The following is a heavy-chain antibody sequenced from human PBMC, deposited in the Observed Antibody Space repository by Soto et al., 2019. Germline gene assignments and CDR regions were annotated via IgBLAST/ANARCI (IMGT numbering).Heavy chain of an antibody. CDR2: ISYDGSNK. D-gene: IGHD6-13*01. Sequence: GGSLRLSCAASGFTFSSYAMHWVRQAPGKGLEWVAVISYDGSNKYYADSVKGRFTISRDNSKNTLYLQMNSLRAEDTAVYYCARVHIGVYGYYYYGMDVWGQRTTVTVSS. J-gene: IGHJ6*02. V-gene: IGHV3-30-3*01. CDR1: GFTFSSYA. CDR3: ARVHIGVYGYYYYGMDV.